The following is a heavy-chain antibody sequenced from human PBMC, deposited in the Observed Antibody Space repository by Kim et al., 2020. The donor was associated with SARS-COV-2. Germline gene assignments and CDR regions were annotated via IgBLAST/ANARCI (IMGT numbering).Heavy chain of an antibody. D-gene: IGHD5-18*01. V-gene: IGHV5-51*01. CDR3: ARGTQLWFKY. CDR2: DT. J-gene: IGHJ4*02. Sequence: DTRSRPSFQGQVTISADKSISTAYLQWSSLKASDTAMYYCARGTQLWFKYWGQGTLVTVSS.